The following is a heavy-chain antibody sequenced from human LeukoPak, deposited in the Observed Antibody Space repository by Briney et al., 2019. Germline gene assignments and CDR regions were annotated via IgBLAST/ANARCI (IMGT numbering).Heavy chain of an antibody. J-gene: IGHJ3*02. Sequence: GGSLRLSCAASGFTFSSYSMNWVRQAPGKGLEWVSSISSSSSYIYYADSVKGRFTISRDNAKNSLYLQMNSLRAEDTALYYCAKDWYSSGQGDAFDIWGQGTMVTVSS. CDR2: ISSSSSYI. CDR3: AKDWYSSGQGDAFDI. D-gene: IGHD6-19*01. CDR1: GFTFSSYS. V-gene: IGHV3-21*04.